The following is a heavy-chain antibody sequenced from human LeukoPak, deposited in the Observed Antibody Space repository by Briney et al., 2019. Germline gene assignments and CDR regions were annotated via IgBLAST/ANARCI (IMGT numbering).Heavy chain of an antibody. CDR1: GGSFSGYY. CDR3: VRLGWGSWYFDH. V-gene: IGHV4-34*01. D-gene: IGHD7-27*01. CDR2: IYYSGST. J-gene: IGHJ2*01. Sequence: TSETLSLTCGVYGGSFSGYYWSWIRQPPGKGLEWIGSIYYSGSTYYNPSLKSRVTISVDTSKNQFSLKLSSVTAADTAVYYCVRLGWGSWYFDHWGRGTLVTVSS.